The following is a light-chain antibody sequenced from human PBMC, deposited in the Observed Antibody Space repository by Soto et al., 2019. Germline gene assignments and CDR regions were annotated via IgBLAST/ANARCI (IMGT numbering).Light chain of an antibody. CDR2: GAS. CDR1: QSVRSN. CDR3: QQYNNWPASLT. V-gene: IGKV3-15*01. Sequence: EIVMTQSPATLSVSPGERATHSCRASQSVRSNLAWYQQKPGQAPRLLIYGASTRATGIPARFSGSGSGTEFTLTISSLQCEDFAVYYCQQYNNWPASLTFGGGTRVEIK. J-gene: IGKJ4*01.